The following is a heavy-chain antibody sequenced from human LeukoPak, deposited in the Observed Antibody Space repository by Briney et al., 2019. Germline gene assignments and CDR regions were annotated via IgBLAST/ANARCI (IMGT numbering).Heavy chain of an antibody. D-gene: IGHD6-19*01. V-gene: IGHV4-34*01. CDR1: GFTFSSYS. Sequence: GSLRLSCAASGFTFSSYSMNWVRQPPGKGLEWIGEINHSGSTNYNPSLKSRVTISVDTSKNQFSLKLSSVTAADTAVYYCARASRGSGWFPCDHWGQGTLVTVSS. J-gene: IGHJ4*02. CDR2: INHSGST. CDR3: ARASRGSGWFPCDH.